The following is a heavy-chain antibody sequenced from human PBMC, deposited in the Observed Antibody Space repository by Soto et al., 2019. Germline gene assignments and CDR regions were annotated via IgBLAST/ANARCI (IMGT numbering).Heavy chain of an antibody. V-gene: IGHV3-7*01. Sequence: GGSLRLSCAASGFTFSSYWMSWVRQAPGKGLEWVANIKQDGSEKYYVDSVKGRFTISRDNAKNSLYLQMNSLRAEDTAVYYCARDRRLLWFGELLDYFDYWGQGTLVTVSS. CDR2: IKQDGSEK. CDR3: ARDRRLLWFGELLDYFDY. J-gene: IGHJ4*02. D-gene: IGHD3-10*01. CDR1: GFTFSSYW.